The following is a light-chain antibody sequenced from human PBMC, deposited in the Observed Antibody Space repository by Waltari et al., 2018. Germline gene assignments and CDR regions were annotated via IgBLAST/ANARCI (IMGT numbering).Light chain of an antibody. CDR1: QTVLDTSNNKNY. CDR3: QQYYTVPVS. V-gene: IGKV4-1*01. J-gene: IGKJ3*01. CDR2: WAS. Sequence: DIVMTQSPDSLALSLGERATINCKSRQTVLDTSNNKNYLAWYQQKSGQPPKVLVYWASTRESGVPDRFSGSGSGTDFTLTIDNLQADDVAIYYCQQYYTVPVSFGPGTTVDLK.